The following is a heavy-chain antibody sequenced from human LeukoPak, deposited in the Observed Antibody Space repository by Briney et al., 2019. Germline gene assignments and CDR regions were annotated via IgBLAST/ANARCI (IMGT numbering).Heavy chain of an antibody. CDR3: AREGSSWYELDY. J-gene: IGHJ4*02. V-gene: IGHV4-39*02. CDR2: IYYSGST. CDR1: GGSISSSSYY. D-gene: IGHD6-13*01. Sequence: SETLSLTCTVSGGSISSSSYYWGWIRQPPGKGLEWIGSIYYSGSTYYNPSLKSRVTISVDTSKNQFSLKLSSVTAADTAVYYCAREGSSWYELDYWGQGTLVTVSS.